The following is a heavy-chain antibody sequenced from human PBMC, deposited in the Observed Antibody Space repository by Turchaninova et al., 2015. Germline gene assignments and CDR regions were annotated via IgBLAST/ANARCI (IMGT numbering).Heavy chain of an antibody. D-gene: IGHD6-13*01. CDR3: ARGLPRIAAAGKIWFDP. V-gene: IGHV1-2*04. Sequence: GAEVKKPGASVKVSCKASGYTFTGYYMPWVRQAPGQGLEWMGWINPNRGGTNYAQKFQGWVTMTRDTSISTADMELSRLRSDDTAVYYCARGLPRIAAAGKIWFDPWGQGTLVTVSS. CDR2: INPNRGGT. J-gene: IGHJ5*02. CDR1: GYTFTGYY.